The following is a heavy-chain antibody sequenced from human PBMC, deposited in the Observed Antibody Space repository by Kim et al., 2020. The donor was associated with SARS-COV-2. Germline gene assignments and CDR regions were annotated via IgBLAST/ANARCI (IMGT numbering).Heavy chain of an antibody. CDR1: GYTFSNYA. CDR3: ARGGAVLRFLEWLSSYFDY. Sequence: ASVKVSCKASGYTFSNYAMHWVRQAPGQRLEGMGWINAGSGNTEYSQKFQGRLIITRDTSASTAYMELSSLRSEDTAVYYCARGGAVLRFLEWLSSYFDY. V-gene: IGHV1-3*01. CDR2: INAGSGNT. J-gene: IGHJ4*01. D-gene: IGHD3-3*01.